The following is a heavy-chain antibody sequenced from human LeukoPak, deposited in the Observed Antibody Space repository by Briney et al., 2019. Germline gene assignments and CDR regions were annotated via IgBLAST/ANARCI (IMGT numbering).Heavy chain of an antibody. CDR3: ARQPGIA. D-gene: IGHD1-26*01. Sequence: SETLSLTCTVSGGSISSYYWTWIRQPPGKGLEWIGYIYHSGSTYYNPSLKSRVTISVDRSKNQFSLKLSSVTAADTAVYYCARQPGIAWGQGTLVTVSS. V-gene: IGHV4-59*12. J-gene: IGHJ5*02. CDR1: GGSISSYY. CDR2: IYHSGST.